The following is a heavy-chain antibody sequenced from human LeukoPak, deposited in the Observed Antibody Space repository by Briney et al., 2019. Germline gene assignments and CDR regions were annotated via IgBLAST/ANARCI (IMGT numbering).Heavy chain of an antibody. J-gene: IGHJ4*02. V-gene: IGHV4-39*01. CDR3: ARHPRWDSSGYYDY. CDR2: IYYSGST. CDR1: GGSISSSSYY. Sequence: PSETLSLTCTVSGGSISSSSYYWGWIRQPPGKGLEWIGSIYYSGSTYYNPSLKSRVTISVDTSKNQFSLKLGSVTAADTAVYYCARHPRWDSSGYYDYWGQGTLVTVSS. D-gene: IGHD3-22*01.